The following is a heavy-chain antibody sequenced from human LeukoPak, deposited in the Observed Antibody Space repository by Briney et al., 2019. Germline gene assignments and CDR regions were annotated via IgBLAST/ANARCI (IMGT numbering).Heavy chain of an antibody. V-gene: IGHV4-59*12. CDR1: GGSISSYY. CDR2: IYYSGST. J-gene: IGHJ3*02. D-gene: IGHD3-3*01. CDR3: ARDQPGITIFGVAPDAFDI. Sequence: SEPLYLTCTVSGGSISSYYWSWIRQPPGQGLEWIGYIYYSGSTNYNPSLKSRVTMSVDTSKNQFSLKLSSVAAADTAVYYCARDQPGITIFGVAPDAFDIWGQGTMVTVSS.